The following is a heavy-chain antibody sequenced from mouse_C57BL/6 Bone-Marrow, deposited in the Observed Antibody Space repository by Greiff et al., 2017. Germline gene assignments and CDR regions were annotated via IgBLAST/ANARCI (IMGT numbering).Heavy chain of an antibody. D-gene: IGHD1-1*01. CDR3: ARDYYGSSLLAY. J-gene: IGHJ3*01. V-gene: IGHV1-19*01. CDR1: GYTFTDYY. Sequence: EVQLQQSGPVLVKPGASVKMSCKASGYTFTDYYMNWVKQSPGKSLEWIGVINPYNGGTSYNQKFKGKATLTVDKSSSTAYMELNSLTSEDSAVYYCARDYYGSSLLAYWGQGTLVTVSA. CDR2: INPYNGGT.